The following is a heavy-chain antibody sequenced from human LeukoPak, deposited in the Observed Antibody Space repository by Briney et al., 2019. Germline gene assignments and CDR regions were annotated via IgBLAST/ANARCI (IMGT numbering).Heavy chain of an antibody. Sequence: GASVKVSCKASGYTFTGYYMHWARQAPGQGLEWMGWINPNSGGTNYAQKFQGRVTMTRDTSISTAYMELSRLRSDDTAVYYCAREDIAAAGTGDYWGQGTLVTVSS. J-gene: IGHJ4*02. V-gene: IGHV1-2*02. CDR3: AREDIAAAGTGDY. CDR1: GYTFTGYY. D-gene: IGHD6-13*01. CDR2: INPNSGGT.